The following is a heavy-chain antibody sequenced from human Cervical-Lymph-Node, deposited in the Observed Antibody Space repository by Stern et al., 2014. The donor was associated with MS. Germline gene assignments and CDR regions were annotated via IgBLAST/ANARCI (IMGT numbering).Heavy chain of an antibody. Sequence: VKLVESGNEVKKPGASVKVSCKASGYTLTIYYIHWVRQAPGQGLEWMGVNNPRGGRTTYAQKFQGRVTMTRDTSTSTAYMELSSLRSDDTAVYYCASGGEVDGGDVWGQGTTVTVFS. CDR3: ASGGEVDGGDV. J-gene: IGHJ6*02. D-gene: IGHD2-15*01. CDR1: GYTLTIYY. CDR2: NNPRGGRT. V-gene: IGHV1-46*01.